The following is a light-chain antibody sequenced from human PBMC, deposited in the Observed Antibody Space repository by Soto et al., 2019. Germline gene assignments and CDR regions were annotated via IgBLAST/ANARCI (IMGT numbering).Light chain of an antibody. V-gene: IGLV2-14*01. CDR1: SSDVGGYNY. CDR2: EVS. J-gene: IGLJ1*01. CDR3: SSYTSSSTLYV. Sequence: QSVLTPPASVSGSPGQSITISCTGTSSDVGGYNYVSWYQQHPGKAPKLMIYEVSNRPSGVANRFSGSKSGNTASLTISGLQADEEADYYSSSYTSSSTLYVFGTGTKVTV.